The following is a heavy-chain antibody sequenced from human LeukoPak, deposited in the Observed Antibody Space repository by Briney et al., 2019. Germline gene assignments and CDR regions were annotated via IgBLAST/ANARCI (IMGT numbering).Heavy chain of an antibody. D-gene: IGHD2-21*02. CDR1: GESFSDYY. CDR2: IYYSGST. Sequence: SENLSLTCAVYGESFSDYYWSWIRQPPGKGLEWIGYIYYSGSTNYNPSLKSRVTISVDTSKNQFSLQLTSVTAADTALYYCARYDSYNNWFDPWGQGTLVTVSS. V-gene: IGHV4-59*01. CDR3: ARYDSYNNWFDP. J-gene: IGHJ5*02.